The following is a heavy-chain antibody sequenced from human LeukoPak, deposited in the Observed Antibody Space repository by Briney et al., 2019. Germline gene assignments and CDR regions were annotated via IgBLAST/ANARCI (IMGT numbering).Heavy chain of an antibody. CDR2: IKQDGSEK. CDR3: ARVIAPYCGGDCYSYYYYYGMDV. Sequence: GSLRLSCAASGFTFSSYWMSWVRQAPGKGLEWVANIKQDGSEKYYVDSVKGRFTISRDNAKNSLYLQMNSLRAEDTAVYYCARVIAPYCGGDCYSYYYYYGMDVWGQGTTVTVSS. J-gene: IGHJ6*02. V-gene: IGHV3-7*01. CDR1: GFTFSSYW. D-gene: IGHD2-21*02.